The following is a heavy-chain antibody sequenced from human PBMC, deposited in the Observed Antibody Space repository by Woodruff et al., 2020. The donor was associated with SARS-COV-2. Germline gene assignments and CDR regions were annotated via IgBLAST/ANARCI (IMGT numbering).Heavy chain of an antibody. D-gene: IGHD2-2*01. V-gene: IGHV4-30-2*04. CDR2: GST. CDR3: ARMDTSVPPVNWFDP. Sequence: GSTYYNPSLKSRVTISVDTSKNQFSLKLSSVTAADTAVYYCARMDTSVPPVNWFDPWGQGTLVTVSS. J-gene: IGHJ5*02.